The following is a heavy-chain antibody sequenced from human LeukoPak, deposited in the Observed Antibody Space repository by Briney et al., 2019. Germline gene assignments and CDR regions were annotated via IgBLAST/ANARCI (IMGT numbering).Heavy chain of an antibody. V-gene: IGHV1-18*04. CDR2: ISAYNGNT. CDR1: GYTFTGYY. J-gene: IGHJ4*02. CDR3: ARVDYAAAFDY. Sequence: ASVKVSCKASGYTFTGYYMHWVRQAPGQGLEWMGWISAYNGNTNYAQKLQGRVTMTTDTSTSTAYMELRSLRSDDTAVYYCARVDYAAAFDYWGQGTLVTVSS. D-gene: IGHD4-17*01.